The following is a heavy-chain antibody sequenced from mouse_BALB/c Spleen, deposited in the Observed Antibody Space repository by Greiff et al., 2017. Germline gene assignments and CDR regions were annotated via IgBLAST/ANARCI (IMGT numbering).Heavy chain of an antibody. D-gene: IGHD1-1*01. CDR3: ARRGYYGSSGKFDY. J-gene: IGHJ2*01. V-gene: IGHV3-2*02. CDR2: ISYSGST. Sequence: EVKLQESGPGLVKPSQSLSLTCTVTGYSITSDYAWNWIRQFPGNKLEWMGYISYSGSTSYNPSLKSRISITRDTSKNQFFLQLNSVTTEDTATYYCARRGYYGSSGKFDYWGQGTTLTVSS. CDR1: GYSITSDYA.